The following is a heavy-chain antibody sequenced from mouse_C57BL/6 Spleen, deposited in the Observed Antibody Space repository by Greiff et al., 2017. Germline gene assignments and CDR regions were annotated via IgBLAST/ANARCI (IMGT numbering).Heavy chain of an antibody. CDR1: GYTFTDYN. CDR3: ARRYYDYDEAMDY. V-gene: IGHV1-18*01. J-gene: IGHJ4*01. Sequence: VHVKQSGPELVKPGASVKIPCKASGYTFTDYNMDWVKQSHGKSLEWIGDINPNNGGTIYNQKFKGKATLTVDKSSSTAYMELRSLTSEDTAVYYCARRYYDYDEAMDYWGQGTSVTVSS. D-gene: IGHD2-4*01. CDR2: INPNNGGT.